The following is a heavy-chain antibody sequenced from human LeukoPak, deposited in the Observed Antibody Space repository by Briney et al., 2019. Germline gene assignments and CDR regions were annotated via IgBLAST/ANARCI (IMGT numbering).Heavy chain of an antibody. D-gene: IGHD2-15*01. V-gene: IGHV3-48*04. Sequence: PGGSLRLSCAASGFSFSTYTMNWVRQAPGKGLEWVSYISSGSLTIYYADSVKGRFTISRDNAKNSLYLQMNSLRAEDTSVYYCARTYCSGGTCYLGDAFDIWGQGTMVTVSS. CDR3: ARTYCSGGTCYLGDAFDI. J-gene: IGHJ3*02. CDR1: GFSFSTYT. CDR2: ISSGSLTI.